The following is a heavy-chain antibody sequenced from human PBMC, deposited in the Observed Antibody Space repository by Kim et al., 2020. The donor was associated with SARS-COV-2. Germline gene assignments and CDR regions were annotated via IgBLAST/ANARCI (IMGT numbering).Heavy chain of an antibody. D-gene: IGHD2-21*01. CDR2: IYSSGAT. CDR1: GGSISNHY. J-gene: IGHJ4*02. Sequence: SETLSLTCLVSGGSISNHYWSWIRQPPGKGLEWLGHIYSSGATNYHPSLKSRVTLSLDTSKNQFSLKLTSVTTEDTAVYYCARGLLGIPPALDYWGQGALVTVSS. CDR3: ARGLLGIPPALDY. V-gene: IGHV4-4*09.